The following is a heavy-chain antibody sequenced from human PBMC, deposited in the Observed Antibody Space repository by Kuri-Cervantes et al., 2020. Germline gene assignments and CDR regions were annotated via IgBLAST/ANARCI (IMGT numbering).Heavy chain of an antibody. V-gene: IGHV3-11*04. D-gene: IGHD2-21*02. CDR1: GFTFSDYY. CDR3: ARGVNVVVTAPVVDY. J-gene: IGHJ4*02. Sequence: GGSLRLSCAASGFTFSDYYMSWIRQAPGKGLEWVSYISSSGSTIYYADSVKGRFTISRDNAKNTLYLQMNSLRAEDTAVYYCARGVNVVVTAPVVDYWGQGTLVTVSS. CDR2: ISSSGSTI.